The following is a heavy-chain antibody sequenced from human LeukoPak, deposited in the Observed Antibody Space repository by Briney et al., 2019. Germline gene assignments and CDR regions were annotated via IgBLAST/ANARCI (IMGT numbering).Heavy chain of an antibody. Sequence: GGSLRLSCAASGFTFSSYWMSWVRQAPGKGLEWVANIKQDGSEENYVDSVKGRFTISRDNAKNSLYLQMNSLRAEDTAVYYCAKGRITMTATLDIYYFDYWGQGTLVTVSS. V-gene: IGHV3-7*03. CDR3: AKGRITMTATLDIYYFDY. CDR1: GFTFSSYW. D-gene: IGHD3-22*01. J-gene: IGHJ4*02. CDR2: IKQDGSEE.